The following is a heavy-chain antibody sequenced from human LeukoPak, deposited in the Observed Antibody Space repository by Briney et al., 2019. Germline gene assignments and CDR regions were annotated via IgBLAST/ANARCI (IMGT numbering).Heavy chain of an antibody. CDR1: GVTFSSDG. D-gene: IGHD3-22*01. J-gene: IGHJ4*02. V-gene: IGHV3-23*01. CDR2: ISGSGGST. Sequence: GGSLRLSCAASGVTFSSDGMSWVRQAPGKGREWVSAISGSGGSTYYADSVKGRVTISRDNSKNTLYLQMNSLSAEDTAVYYCAKGSNYYDSSGDYWGQGTLVTVSS. CDR3: AKGSNYYDSSGDY.